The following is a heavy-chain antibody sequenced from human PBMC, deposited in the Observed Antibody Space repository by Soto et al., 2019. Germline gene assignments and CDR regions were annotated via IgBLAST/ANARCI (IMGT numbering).Heavy chain of an antibody. J-gene: IGHJ6*02. D-gene: IGHD6-13*01. CDR1: GYTFTSYG. V-gene: IGHV1-18*04. Sequence: ASVKVSCKASGYTFTSYGISWVRQAPGQGLEWMGWISAYTGNTNYAQKLQGRVTMTTDTSRSTAYMELRSLRSDDTAVYYWARDRAEAGYYYSGMDVWAQGTTLTVSS. CDR2: ISAYTGNT. CDR3: ARDRAEAGYYYSGMDV.